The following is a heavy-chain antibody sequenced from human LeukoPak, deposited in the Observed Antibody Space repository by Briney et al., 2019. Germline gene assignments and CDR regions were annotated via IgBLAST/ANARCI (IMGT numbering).Heavy chain of an antibody. CDR3: TTVGGDYYESSLYFQH. J-gene: IGHJ1*01. Sequence: GGSLRLSCAASGFTFSNAWMSWVRQAPGKGLEWVGRIKSKTDGGTTDYAAPVKGRFTISRDDSKNTLYLQINSLKTEDTAVYYCTTVGGDYYESSLYFQHWGQGTLVTVSS. CDR1: GFTFSNAW. D-gene: IGHD3-22*01. CDR2: IKSKTDGGTT. V-gene: IGHV3-15*01.